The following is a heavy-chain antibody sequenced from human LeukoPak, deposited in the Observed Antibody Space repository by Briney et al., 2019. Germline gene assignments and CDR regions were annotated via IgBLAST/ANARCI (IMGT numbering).Heavy chain of an antibody. CDR1: GGPSSNFA. V-gene: IGHV1-69*13. J-gene: IGHJ6*03. CDR2: IIPMSNTT. CDR3: ARVASSGTFFYYYMDV. Sequence: SVKVSCKASGGPSSNFAINWVRQAPGQGLEWMGGIIPMSNTTMYAQRFQGRVTIIADESTSTAYMELRSLGSDDTAVYYCARVASSGTFFYYYMDVWGQGTTVTISS. D-gene: IGHD6-13*01.